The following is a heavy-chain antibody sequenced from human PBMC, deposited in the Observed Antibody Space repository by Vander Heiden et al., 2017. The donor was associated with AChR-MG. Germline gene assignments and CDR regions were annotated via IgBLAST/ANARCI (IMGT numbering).Heavy chain of an antibody. CDR1: GFIFRNYW. J-gene: IGHJ3*01. CDR3: VRDLCFGFFDL. V-gene: IGHV3-7*01. Sequence: EVQLVESGGNFVQPGGPLTPSCAASGFIFRNYWMTWVRQTPGKGLEWVANINGDGSDKCCVDSVKGRFTISRDNAENSLFLQMNSLRVEDTAVYYCVRDLCFGFFDLWGQGTMVTVSS. CDR2: INGDGSDK. D-gene: IGHD3-10*01.